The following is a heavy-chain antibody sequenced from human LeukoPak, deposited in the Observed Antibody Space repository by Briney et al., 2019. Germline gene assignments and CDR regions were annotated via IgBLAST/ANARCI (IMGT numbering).Heavy chain of an antibody. Sequence: PGGSLRLSCAASGFIFSSYWMIWVRQAPGKGLEWVANINQDGSEKYYVDSVKGRFTISRDSAKNSLYLQMNSLRDEDTAVYYCARDPATSETFDYWGQGTLVTVSS. D-gene: IGHD2-15*01. V-gene: IGHV3-7*01. J-gene: IGHJ4*02. CDR2: INQDGSEK. CDR1: GFIFSSYW. CDR3: ARDPATSETFDY.